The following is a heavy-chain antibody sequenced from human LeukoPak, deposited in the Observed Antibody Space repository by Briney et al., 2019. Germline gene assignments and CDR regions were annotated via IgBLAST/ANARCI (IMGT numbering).Heavy chain of an antibody. D-gene: IGHD3-9*01. V-gene: IGHV3-21*01. CDR2: ITSGGDYI. CDR3: ARGHYGVLAASYKWTPDY. J-gene: IGHJ4*02. CDR1: GFTFNTFN. Sequence: GGSLRLSCAASGFTFNTFNMNWVRQAPGKGLEWVSSITSGGDYIYYADSVKGRFTTSRDNAKNSLSLQLNSLRVEDMAVYYCARGHYGVLAASYKWTPDYWGQGTLVTVSS.